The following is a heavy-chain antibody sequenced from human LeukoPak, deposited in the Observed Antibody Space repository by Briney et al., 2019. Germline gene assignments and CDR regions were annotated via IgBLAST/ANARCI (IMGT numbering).Heavy chain of an antibody. Sequence: SETLSLNCIVSGGSISSSSYYWGWIRQPPGKGREWIGSIYYSGSTYYNPSLKSRVTISVDTSKNQFSLKLSSVTAADTAVYYCARHVSGDLKPNWFDPWGQGTLVTVSS. D-gene: IGHD7-27*01. CDR1: GGSISSSSYY. V-gene: IGHV4-39*01. CDR2: IYYSGST. J-gene: IGHJ5*02. CDR3: ARHVSGDLKPNWFDP.